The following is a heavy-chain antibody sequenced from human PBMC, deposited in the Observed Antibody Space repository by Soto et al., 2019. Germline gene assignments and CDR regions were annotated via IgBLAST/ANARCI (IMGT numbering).Heavy chain of an antibody. CDR1: GFTFSTYI. Sequence: GGSLRLSCAVSGFTFSTYIMNWVRQFSQAPGKGLQWVSMSIFSGTADSADSAHSVKGRFTISRDNSKNTLYLQMNSLRAEDTAVYYCAKGLITVVTPAYNWFDPWGQGTLVTVSS. V-gene: IGHV3-23*01. J-gene: IGHJ5*02. D-gene: IGHD2-21*02. CDR3: AKGLITVVTPAYNWFDP. CDR2: FSGTADSA.